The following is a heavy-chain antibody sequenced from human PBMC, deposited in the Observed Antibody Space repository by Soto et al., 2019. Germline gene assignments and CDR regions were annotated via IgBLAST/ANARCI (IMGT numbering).Heavy chain of an antibody. V-gene: IGHV3-21*01. Sequence: GGSLRLSCAAGGFHVRSYSINWARPPPGKGLEWVSSISSSSSYIYYSDSVKGRFTISRDNAKNSRYLQMNSLIAEDTAVYYCARYAHSANDAYDIWGQGTMVTVTS. CDR2: ISSSSSYI. CDR1: GFHVRSYS. CDR3: ARYAHSANDAYDI. D-gene: IGHD2-2*01. J-gene: IGHJ3*02.